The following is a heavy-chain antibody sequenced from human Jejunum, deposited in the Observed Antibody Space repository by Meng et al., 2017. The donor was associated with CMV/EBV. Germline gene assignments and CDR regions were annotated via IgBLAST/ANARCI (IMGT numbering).Heavy chain of an antibody. J-gene: IGHJ4*02. Sequence: CAAPRLTFRNYAMSWVRQTPGKGLEWVSGIGASGGSTYYADSVKGRFTISRDNINNILYLQMHSLRADDTAVYYCARGAPWTDYDYWSQGTLVTVSS. V-gene: IGHV3-23*01. CDR1: RLTFRNYA. CDR3: ARGAPWTDYDY. CDR2: IGASGGST. D-gene: IGHD3/OR15-3a*01.